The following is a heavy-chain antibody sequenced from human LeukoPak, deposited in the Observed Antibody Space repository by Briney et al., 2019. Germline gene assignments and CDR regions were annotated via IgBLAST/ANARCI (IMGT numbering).Heavy chain of an antibody. J-gene: IGHJ4*02. CDR1: GFTFSSYW. CDR3: ANLLENY. D-gene: IGHD1-1*01. Sequence: GGSLRLSCAASGFTFSSYWMSWVRQAPGKGLEWVANIKQDGSEKYYVDSVKGQFTISRDNAKNSLYLQLNSLRAEDTAIYFCANLLENYWGQGTLVTVSS. CDR2: IKQDGSEK. V-gene: IGHV3-7*01.